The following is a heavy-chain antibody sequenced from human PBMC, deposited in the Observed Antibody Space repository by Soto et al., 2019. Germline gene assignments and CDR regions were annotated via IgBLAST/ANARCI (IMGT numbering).Heavy chain of an antibody. Sequence: ASVKVSCKVSGYTLTELSMHWVRQAPGKGLEWMGGFDPEDGETIYAQKFQGRVTMTEDTSTDTAYMELSSLRSEDTAVYYCATFPPPEYLQADISRGWFDPWGQGTLVTVSS. CDR2: FDPEDGET. CDR3: ATFPPPEYLQADISRGWFDP. V-gene: IGHV1-24*01. J-gene: IGHJ5*02. CDR1: GYTLTELS. D-gene: IGHD2-2*01.